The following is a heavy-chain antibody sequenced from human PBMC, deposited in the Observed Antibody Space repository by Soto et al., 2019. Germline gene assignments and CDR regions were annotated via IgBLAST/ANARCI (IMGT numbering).Heavy chain of an antibody. CDR3: ARHLSITMVRGVIGMDV. V-gene: IGHV5-51*01. CDR2: IYPGDSDT. Sequence: GESLTISCKSSGCSFAGYWIGWVRQMPGKGLEWMGIIYPGDSDTRYSPSFQGQVTISADKSISTAYLQWSSLKASDTAMYYCARHLSITMVRGVIGMDVWGQGTTVTVPS. CDR1: GCSFAGYW. D-gene: IGHD3-10*01. J-gene: IGHJ6*02.